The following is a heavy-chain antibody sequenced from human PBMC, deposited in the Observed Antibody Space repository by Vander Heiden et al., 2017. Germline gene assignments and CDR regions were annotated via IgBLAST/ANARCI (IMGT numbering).Heavy chain of an antibody. CDR3: AKWDDCSAPAYYGMDV. CDR1: ACTASRHR. V-gene: IGHV3-30*18. Sequence: QAHLAESGGGVSQPGRSLILSCAASACTASRHRMHGVPQARGKGLEVVAVRTHDGGRIWYADSVKGRFTTSKDNSKNTLYLQMNGLRSEDTAVYFCAKWDDCSAPAYYGMDVWGQGTTVTVSS. CDR2: RTHDGGRI. D-gene: IGHD4-4*01. J-gene: IGHJ6*02.